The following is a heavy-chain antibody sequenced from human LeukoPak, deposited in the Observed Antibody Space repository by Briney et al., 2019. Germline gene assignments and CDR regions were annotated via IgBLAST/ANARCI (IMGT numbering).Heavy chain of an antibody. Sequence: GGSLRLSCAASGFTFSSYAMSWVRQAAGKGLEWVSVVSARGDSTYYADSVKGRFTISRDNAKNSLYLQMNSLRAEDTAVYYCAELGITMIGGVWGKGTTVTISS. J-gene: IGHJ6*04. V-gene: IGHV3-23*01. CDR2: VSARGDST. CDR3: AELGITMIGGV. CDR1: GFTFSSYA. D-gene: IGHD3-10*02.